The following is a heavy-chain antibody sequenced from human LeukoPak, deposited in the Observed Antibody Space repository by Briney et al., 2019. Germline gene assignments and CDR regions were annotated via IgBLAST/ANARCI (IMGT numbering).Heavy chain of an antibody. CDR3: ARDLGVPPNYYYGMDV. Sequence: GASVKVSCKASGYTFTSYGISWVRQAPGQGLEWMGWISAYNGNTNYAQKLQGRVTMTTDTSTSTAYMELRSLRSDDTAVYYCARDLGVPPNYYYGMDVWGQGTTVTVSS. CDR2: ISAYNGNT. V-gene: IGHV1-18*01. D-gene: IGHD3-16*01. J-gene: IGHJ6*02. CDR1: GYTFTSYG.